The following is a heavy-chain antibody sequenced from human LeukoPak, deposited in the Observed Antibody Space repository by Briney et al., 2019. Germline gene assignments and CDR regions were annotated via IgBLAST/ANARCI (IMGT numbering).Heavy chain of an antibody. CDR2: ISWNSGSI. V-gene: IGHV3-9*01. CDR1: GFTFDDYA. CDR3: AKDNPSYGAAGTIDY. D-gene: IGHD6-13*01. J-gene: IGHJ4*02. Sequence: GRSLRLSCAASGFTFDDYAMHWVRQAPGKGLEWVSGISWNSGSIGYADSVKGRFTISRDNAKNSLYLQMNSLRAEDTALYYCAKDNPSYGAAGTIDYWGQGTLVTVSS.